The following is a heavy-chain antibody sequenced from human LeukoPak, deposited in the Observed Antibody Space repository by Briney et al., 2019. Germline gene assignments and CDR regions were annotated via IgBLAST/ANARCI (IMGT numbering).Heavy chain of an antibody. J-gene: IGHJ4*02. CDR3: ARGTYSSSFFDY. CDR2: IIPIFGTA. CDR1: GYTFTSYG. V-gene: IGHV1-69*13. D-gene: IGHD6-13*01. Sequence: ASVKVSCKASGYTFTSYGISWVRQAPGQGLEWMGGIIPIFGTANYAQKFQGRVTITADESTSTACMELSSLRSEDTAVYYCARGTYSSSFFDYWGQGTLVTVSS.